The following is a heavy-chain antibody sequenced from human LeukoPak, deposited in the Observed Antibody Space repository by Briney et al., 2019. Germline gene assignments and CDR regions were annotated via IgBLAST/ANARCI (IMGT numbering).Heavy chain of an antibody. Sequence: GGSLRLSCAASGFTFNTYGMTWVRQAPGKGLEWVSAISGSGGSTYYADSVKGRFTISRDNSKNTLYLQTNSLRAEDTAVYYCASIRVYFDYWGQGTLVTVSS. CDR2: ISGSGGST. D-gene: IGHD6-13*01. V-gene: IGHV3-23*01. CDR1: GFTFNTYG. CDR3: ASIRVYFDY. J-gene: IGHJ4*02.